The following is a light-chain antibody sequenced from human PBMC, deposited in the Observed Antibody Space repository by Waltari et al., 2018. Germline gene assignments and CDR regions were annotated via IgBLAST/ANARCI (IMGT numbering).Light chain of an antibody. CDR2: DAS. J-gene: IGKJ4*01. CDR1: QSVSSY. Sequence: EIVLTQSPATLSLSPGERATTSCRASQSVSSYLAWYPQKPGQAPRLLIYDASNRATGIPARFSGSGSGTDFTLTISSLEPEDFAVYYCQQRSNWPLTFGGGTKVEIK. CDR3: QQRSNWPLT. V-gene: IGKV3-11*01.